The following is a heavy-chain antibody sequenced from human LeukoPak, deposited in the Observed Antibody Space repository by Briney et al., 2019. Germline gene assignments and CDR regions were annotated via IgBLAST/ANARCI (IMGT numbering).Heavy chain of an antibody. CDR2: ISAYNGNT. D-gene: IGHD6-19*01. CDR3: ARFGLGKHIEVAGIPFDI. Sequence: ASVKVSCKASGYSFTSNVISWVRQAPGQGLEWMGWISAYNGNTNYAQKLQGRVTMTTDTSTSTAYMELRSLRSDDTAVYYCARFGLGKHIEVAGIPFDIWGQGTLVTVSS. V-gene: IGHV1-18*01. J-gene: IGHJ4*02. CDR1: GYSFTSNV.